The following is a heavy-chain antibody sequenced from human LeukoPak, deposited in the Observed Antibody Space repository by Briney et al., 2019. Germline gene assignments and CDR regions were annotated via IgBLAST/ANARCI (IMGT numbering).Heavy chain of an antibody. Sequence: ASVKVSCKPPGGTFSSYAVNWVRQAPGQGLDWVGRIIPSVGLTTYAQKFQARVAISAETSTGTIYMELSSLRSEDTALYYCAIGEDFDSWGQGTLVAVSS. D-gene: IGHD3-10*01. J-gene: IGHJ4*02. CDR2: IIPSVGLT. CDR1: GGTFSSYA. CDR3: AIGEDFDS. V-gene: IGHV1-69*04.